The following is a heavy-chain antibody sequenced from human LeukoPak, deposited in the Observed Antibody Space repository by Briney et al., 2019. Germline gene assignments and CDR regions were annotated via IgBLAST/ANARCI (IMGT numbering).Heavy chain of an antibody. D-gene: IGHD2-8*01. CDR3: ARASPMAREDAFDI. CDR2: IYYSGST. CDR1: GGSISSYY. Sequence: NPSETLSLTCTVSGGSISSYYWSWIRQPPGKGLEWIGYIYYSGSTNYNPSLKSRVTMSVDTSKNQFSLKLSSVTAADTAVYYCARASPMAREDAFDIWGQGTMVTVSS. J-gene: IGHJ3*02. V-gene: IGHV4-59*12.